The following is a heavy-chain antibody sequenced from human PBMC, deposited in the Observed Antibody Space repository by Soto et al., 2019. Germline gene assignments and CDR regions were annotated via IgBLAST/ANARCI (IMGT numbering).Heavy chain of an antibody. Sequence: GGSLRLSCAASGFTFDDYGMSWVRQAPGKGLEWVSGINWNGGSTGYADSVKGRFTISRDNAKNSLYLQMNSLRAEDTALYHCARRGGTTTGTTQAAFDIWGQGTMVTVSS. D-gene: IGHD1-1*01. V-gene: IGHV3-20*01. CDR2: INWNGGST. CDR1: GFTFDDYG. CDR3: ARRGGTTTGTTQAAFDI. J-gene: IGHJ3*02.